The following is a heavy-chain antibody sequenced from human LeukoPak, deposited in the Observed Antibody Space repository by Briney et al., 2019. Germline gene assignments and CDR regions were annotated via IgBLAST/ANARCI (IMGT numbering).Heavy chain of an antibody. Sequence: GGSLRLSCAASGFTFNNYGMHWVRQAPGKGLEWVAVISYDGRNKHYPDSVKGRFTISRDISTDTLWLQMDCLRTEDTAVYYCAKGPLRGTAAAIDYWGQGTLVTVSS. D-gene: IGHD2-2*01. J-gene: IGHJ4*02. CDR2: ISYDGRNK. CDR1: GFTFNNYG. CDR3: AKGPLRGTAAAIDY. V-gene: IGHV3-30*18.